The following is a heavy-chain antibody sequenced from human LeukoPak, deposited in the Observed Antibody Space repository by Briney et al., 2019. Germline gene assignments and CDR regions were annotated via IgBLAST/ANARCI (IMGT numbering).Heavy chain of an antibody. V-gene: IGHV4-4*07. J-gene: IGHJ6*03. CDR2: IYTSGGT. Sequence: SETLSLTCTVSVGFISRYYWGWIPQPAGKGLEWIGRIYTSGGTNYNPSLKSRVTISVDKSRKQFSLQLSSVTAADTAVYYCARDLVGYSYYCMDVWGKGTTVTVSS. D-gene: IGHD1-26*01. CDR3: ARDLVGYSYYCMDV. CDR1: VGFISRYY.